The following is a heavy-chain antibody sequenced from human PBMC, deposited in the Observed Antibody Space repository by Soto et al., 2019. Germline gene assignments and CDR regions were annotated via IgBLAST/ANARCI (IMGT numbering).Heavy chain of an antibody. D-gene: IGHD3-9*01. CDR2: IYYSGST. V-gene: IGHV4-31*03. J-gene: IGHJ4*02. CDR3: ARARHYDILTGLDY. CDR1: GGSISSGGYY. Sequence: QVQLQESGPGLVKPSQTLSLTCTVSGGSISSGGYYWSWIRQHPGKGLEWIGYIYYSGSTHYNPSLKSRGTISVDTSKTQFSLKLSSVTAADTAVYSCARARHYDILTGLDYWGQGTLLTVSS.